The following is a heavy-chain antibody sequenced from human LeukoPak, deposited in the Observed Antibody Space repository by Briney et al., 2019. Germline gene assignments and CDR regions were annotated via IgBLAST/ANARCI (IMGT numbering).Heavy chain of an antibody. V-gene: IGHV4-39*07. J-gene: IGHJ4*02. Sequence: SETLSLTCTVSGGSISSSSYYWGWIRQPPGKGLEWIGSIYYSGSTYYNPSLKSRVTISVATSRNQFSLKLSSATAADTAVYYCASGYSSSWYGIDYWGQGTLVTVSS. CDR3: ASGYSSSWYGIDY. CDR2: IYYSGST. D-gene: IGHD6-13*01. CDR1: GGSISSSSYY.